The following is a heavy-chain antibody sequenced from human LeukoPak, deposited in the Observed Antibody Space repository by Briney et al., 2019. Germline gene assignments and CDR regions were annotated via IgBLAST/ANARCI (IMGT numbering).Heavy chain of an antibody. J-gene: IGHJ4*02. Sequence: SQTLSLTCGVSGGSISGGAYSWSWIRQPPGKGLEWIGYIYHSGSTYYNPSLKSRVTISVDRSKNQFSLNLHSVTAADTAVYYCASVSSGGYFDYWGQGTLVSVSS. V-gene: IGHV4-30-2*01. CDR2: IYHSGST. CDR3: ASVSSGGYFDY. CDR1: GGSISGGAYS. D-gene: IGHD3-16*01.